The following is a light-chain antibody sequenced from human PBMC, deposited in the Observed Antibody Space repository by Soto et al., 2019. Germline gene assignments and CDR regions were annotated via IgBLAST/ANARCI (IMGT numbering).Light chain of an antibody. Sequence: DIQMTQSPSSLSASVGDRVTITCQASQDISNYLNWYQQKPGKAPKLLIYDASNLETGVPLTFSGSGSGTDFNFTISSLQPEDIASYYCQQYDNLLALTFGGGTKVEIK. CDR1: QDISNY. V-gene: IGKV1-33*01. CDR2: DAS. J-gene: IGKJ4*01. CDR3: QQYDNLLALT.